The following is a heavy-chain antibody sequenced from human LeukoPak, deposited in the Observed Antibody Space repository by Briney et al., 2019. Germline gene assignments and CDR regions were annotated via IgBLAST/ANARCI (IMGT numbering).Heavy chain of an antibody. V-gene: IGHV4-59*08. J-gene: IGHJ2*01. CDR2: IDYTGST. Sequence: PSETLSLTCTVSGGSISSYYWSWIRQPPGKGLEWIAYIDYTGSTNYNPSLKSRVTISVDTSNNLFSLELNSVTAADTAVYYCARRGIQNWYFDLWGRGTLVTVSS. CDR3: ARRGIQNWYFDL. D-gene: IGHD6-13*01. CDR1: GGSISSYY.